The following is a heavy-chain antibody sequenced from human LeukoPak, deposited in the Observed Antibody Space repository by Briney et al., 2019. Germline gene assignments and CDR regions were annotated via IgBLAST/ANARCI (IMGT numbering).Heavy chain of an antibody. CDR2: IYYSGST. CDR1: GGSISSYY. Sequence: SSETLSLTCTVSGGSISSYYWSRIRQPPGKGLEWIGYIYYSGSTNYNPSLKSRVTISVDTSKNQFSLKLSSVTAADTAVYYCARSYDSRRDDDAFDIWGQGTMVTVSS. CDR3: ARSYDSRRDDDAFDI. D-gene: IGHD3-22*01. V-gene: IGHV4-59*01. J-gene: IGHJ3*02.